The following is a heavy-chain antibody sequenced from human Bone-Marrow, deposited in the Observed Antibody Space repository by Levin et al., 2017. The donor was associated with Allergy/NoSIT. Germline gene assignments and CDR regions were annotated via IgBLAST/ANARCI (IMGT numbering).Heavy chain of an antibody. V-gene: IGHV3-74*01. D-gene: IGHD2-2*01. CDR1: GFTFSSYW. CDR2: INSDGSST. Sequence: GESLKISCAASGFTFSSYWMHWVRQAPGKGLVWVSRINSDGSSTSYADSVKGRFTISRDNAKNTLYLQMNSLRAEDTAVYYCARACSSTSCYFDYWGQGTLVTVSS. CDR3: ARACSSTSCYFDY. J-gene: IGHJ4*02.